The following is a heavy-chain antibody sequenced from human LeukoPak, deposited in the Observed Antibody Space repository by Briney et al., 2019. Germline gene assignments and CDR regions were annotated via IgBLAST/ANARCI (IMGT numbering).Heavy chain of an antibody. J-gene: IGHJ4*02. Sequence: PSETLSLTCAVYGGSFSGYYWSWIRQPPGKGLEWIGEINHSGSTNYNPSLKSRVTISVDTSKNQFSLKLSSVTAADTAVYYCARGYGDCSSTSCYVSYLDYWGQGTLVTVSS. CDR3: ARGYGDCSSTSCYVSYLDY. D-gene: IGHD2-2*03. V-gene: IGHV4-34*01. CDR1: GGSFSGYY. CDR2: INHSGST.